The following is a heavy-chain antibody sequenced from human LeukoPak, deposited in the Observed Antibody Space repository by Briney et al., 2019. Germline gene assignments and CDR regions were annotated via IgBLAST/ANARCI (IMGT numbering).Heavy chain of an antibody. CDR2: IYWDDDK. V-gene: IGHV2-5*02. Sequence: SGPTLVKPTQTLTLTCTFSGFSLSTSGVGVGWIRQPPGKALEWLALIYWDDDKRYRPSLKSRLTITKDTSKNQVVLTMTNMDPGDTATYYFAHSRGRKPQLRYNWFDPWGQGTLVTVSS. J-gene: IGHJ5*02. D-gene: IGHD1-1*01. CDR3: AHSRGRKPQLRYNWFDP. CDR1: GFSLSTSGVG.